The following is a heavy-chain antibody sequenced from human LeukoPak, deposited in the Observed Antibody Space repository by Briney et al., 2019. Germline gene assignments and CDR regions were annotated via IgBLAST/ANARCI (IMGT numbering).Heavy chain of an antibody. CDR1: GSTFSSHA. Sequence: GGSLRLSCAASGSTFSSHAMSWVRQAPGKGLEWVSGISGSGGSTYYADSVKGRFTISRDNSKNTLYLQMNSLRAEDTAVYYCAKVGAGSSWYWSDYWGQGTLVTVSS. D-gene: IGHD6-13*01. V-gene: IGHV3-23*01. CDR2: ISGSGGST. J-gene: IGHJ4*02. CDR3: AKVGAGSSWYWSDY.